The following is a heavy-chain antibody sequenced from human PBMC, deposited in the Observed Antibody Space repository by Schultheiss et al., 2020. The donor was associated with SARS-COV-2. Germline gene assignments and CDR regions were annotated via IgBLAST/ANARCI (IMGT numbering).Heavy chain of an antibody. Sequence: GGSLRLSCAASGFTFSSYDMNWVRQAPGKGLEWLSYISTNGIATYYADSIKGRFTISRDNSKNSLFLQMGTLRAEDTAVYYCVRGVQFGFAAVATHFDNWGQGTLVTVSS. J-gene: IGHJ4*02. CDR1: GFTFSSYD. CDR2: ISTNGIAT. V-gene: IGHV3-48*03. D-gene: IGHD6-19*01. CDR3: VRGVQFGFAAVATHFDN.